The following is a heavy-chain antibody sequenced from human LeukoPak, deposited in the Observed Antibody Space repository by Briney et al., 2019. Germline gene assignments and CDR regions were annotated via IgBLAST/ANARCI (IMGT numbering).Heavy chain of an antibody. J-gene: IGHJ4*02. D-gene: IGHD2-8*01. Sequence: GGSLRLSCAASVFTLSSYGMHWVRQAPGKGLVWVSRVNSDGSGATYADSVKGRVTISREKAKNTLYLQMNTQRTQDTAVYYCARVYTSTNGICADYWGQGPLVTVSS. CDR2: VNSDGSGA. CDR1: VFTLSSYG. V-gene: IGHV3-74*01. CDR3: ARVYTSTNGICADY.